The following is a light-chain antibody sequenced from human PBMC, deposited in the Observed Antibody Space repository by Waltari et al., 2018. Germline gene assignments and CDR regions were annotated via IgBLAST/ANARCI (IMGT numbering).Light chain of an antibody. CDR1: SGYTSTV. J-gene: IGLJ3*02. CDR3: QTGGHGTWV. V-gene: IGLV4-69*01. Sequence: LVLTQSPSASASLGASVKLTCTLSSGYTSTVTAWLQQQPGKGPRYLRKVNSDGSHRKGDDIPDRFSASKSGTECYLTISSLQSEDEADYFCQTGGHGTWVFGGGTKLTVL. CDR2: VNSDGSH.